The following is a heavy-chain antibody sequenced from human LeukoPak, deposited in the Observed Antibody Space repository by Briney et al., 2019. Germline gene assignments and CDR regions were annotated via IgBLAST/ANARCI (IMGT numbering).Heavy chain of an antibody. Sequence: PSETLSLTCTVSGDSKSDSYWSWIRQPAGKWLEWIGRIYASGSTNYNPSLKSRVTLSVDTSSNQFSLTLSSVTAADTAVYHCARDIRSHNGPGGYYYMDVWGKGTTVTVSS. D-gene: IGHD2-8*01. V-gene: IGHV4-4*07. J-gene: IGHJ6*03. CDR2: IYASGST. CDR1: GDSKSDSY. CDR3: ARDIRSHNGPGGYYYMDV.